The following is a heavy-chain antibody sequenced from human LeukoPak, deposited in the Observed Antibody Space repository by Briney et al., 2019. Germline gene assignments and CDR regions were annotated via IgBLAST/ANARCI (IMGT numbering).Heavy chain of an antibody. D-gene: IGHD2-15*01. CDR2: MNPNSGNT. CDR3: ARSDIVVPTDY. J-gene: IGHJ4*03. CDR1: GYTFTGYY. V-gene: IGHV1-8*02. Sequence: ASVKVSCKASGYTFTGYYMHWVRQAPGQGLEWMGWMNPNSGNTGYAQKFQGRVTMTRNTSINTAYMELSSLRSEDTAVYYCARSDIVVPTDYWGQGTTVTVSS.